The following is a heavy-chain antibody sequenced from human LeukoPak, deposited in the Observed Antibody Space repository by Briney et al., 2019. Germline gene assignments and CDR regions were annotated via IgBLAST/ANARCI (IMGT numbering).Heavy chain of an antibody. V-gene: IGHV1-8*03. CDR1: GYSFTNYD. CDR3: ARVKGSMDV. CDR2: MNPKSGDT. J-gene: IGHJ6*03. Sequence: ASVKVSCKASGYSFTNYDINWVRQATGQGLEWMGWMNPKSGDTGYSQKFQGRVFITRDTSINTAYMELSSLGSDDTAVYYCARVKGSMDVWGKGTTVTVSS.